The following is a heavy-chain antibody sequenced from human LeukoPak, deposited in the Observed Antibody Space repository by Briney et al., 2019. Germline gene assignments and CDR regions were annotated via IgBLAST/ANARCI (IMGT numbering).Heavy chain of an antibody. CDR1: GFTVSNNY. V-gene: IGHV3-53*05. CDR3: AKEGDYYGSGSYRDGFDI. J-gene: IGHJ3*02. D-gene: IGHD3-10*01. Sequence: GGSLRLSCAASGFTVSNNYMSWVRQAPGKGLEWVSVMYGGGTTYYADSVEGRFTISRDNSKNTLYLQMNSLRPEDTAVYYCAKEGDYYGSGSYRDGFDIWGQGTRATVSS. CDR2: MYGGGTT.